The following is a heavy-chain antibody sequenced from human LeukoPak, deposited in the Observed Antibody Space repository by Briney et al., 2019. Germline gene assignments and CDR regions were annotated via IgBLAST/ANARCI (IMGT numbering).Heavy chain of an antibody. CDR2: INPDSGFT. Sequence: GASVKVSCKASGYKFTDDSMHWVRQAPGQGLEIMGWINPDSGFTNYAQKFKGRVTMTRDTSISTAYLEVRSLTSDDTAVYYCAPTAEAYTSWWKVWGQGTLVTVSS. CDR1: GYKFTDDS. V-gene: IGHV1-2*02. D-gene: IGHD3-16*01. J-gene: IGHJ4*02. CDR3: APTAEAYTSWWKV.